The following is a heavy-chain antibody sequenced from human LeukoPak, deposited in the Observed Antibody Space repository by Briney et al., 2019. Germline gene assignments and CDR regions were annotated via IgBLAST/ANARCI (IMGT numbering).Heavy chain of an antibody. CDR2: ISSSSSTI. CDR3: AIATPVHDGYYYGMDV. J-gene: IGHJ6*02. V-gene: IGHV3-48*01. Sequence: PGGSLRLSCAASGFTFSSYSMNWVRQAPGKGLEWASYISSSSSTIYYADSVKGRFTISRDNAKNSLYLQMNSLRAEDTAVYYCAIATPVHDGYYYGMDVWGQGTTVTVSS. D-gene: IGHD2-8*01. CDR1: GFTFSSYS.